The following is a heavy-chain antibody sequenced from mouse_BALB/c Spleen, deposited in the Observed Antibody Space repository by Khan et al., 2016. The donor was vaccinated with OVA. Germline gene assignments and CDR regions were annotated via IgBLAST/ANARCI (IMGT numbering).Heavy chain of an antibody. V-gene: IGHV5-6*01. CDR3: ARQPGYYGSRSYFDY. CDR2: ISSGGSYT. J-gene: IGHJ2*01. D-gene: IGHD1-1*01. Sequence: EVELVESGGDLVKPGGSLKLSCAASGFTFSSYGMSWVRQTPDKRLEWVATISSGGSYTYYPDSVKGRFTISRDNAKNTLYLQISSLKSEDTAMYYCARQPGYYGSRSYFDYWGQGTTLTVSS. CDR1: GFTFSSYG.